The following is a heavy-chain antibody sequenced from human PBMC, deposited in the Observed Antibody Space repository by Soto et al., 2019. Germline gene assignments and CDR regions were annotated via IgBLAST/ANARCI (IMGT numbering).Heavy chain of an antibody. CDR3: ARDINYDSSGYPHI. D-gene: IGHD3-22*01. Sequence: QVQLVESGGGVVQPGRSLRLSCAASGFTFSSYAMHWVRQAPGKGLEWVAVISYDGSNKYYADSVKGRFTISRDNSKNALDLQMNSLRAEDTAVYYCARDINYDSSGYPHIWGQGTMVTVSS. V-gene: IGHV3-30-3*01. CDR1: GFTFSSYA. J-gene: IGHJ3*02. CDR2: ISYDGSNK.